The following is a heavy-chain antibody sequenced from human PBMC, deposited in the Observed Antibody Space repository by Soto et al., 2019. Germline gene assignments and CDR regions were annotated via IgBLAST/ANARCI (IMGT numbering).Heavy chain of an antibody. CDR1: GFTFSSYA. J-gene: IGHJ5*02. Sequence: PGGSLRLSCSAPGFTFSSYAMHWVRQAPGKGLEYVSAISSNGGSTYYADSVKGRFTISRDNSKNTLYLQMSSLRAEDTAVYYCVKDKGASCYLLDPWGQGTLVTVSS. CDR3: VKDKGASCYLLDP. CDR2: ISSNGGST. V-gene: IGHV3-64D*08. D-gene: IGHD2-2*01.